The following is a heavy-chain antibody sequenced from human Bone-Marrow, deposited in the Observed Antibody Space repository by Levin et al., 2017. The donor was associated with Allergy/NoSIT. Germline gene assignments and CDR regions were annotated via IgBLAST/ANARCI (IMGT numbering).Heavy chain of an antibody. J-gene: IGHJ4*02. CDR2: IGGGTAST. CDR1: GFKFNNYA. Sequence: ASVKVSCEASGFKFNNYAVTWVRQAPGKGLEWVSSIGGGTASTYYAGSVKGRFTISRDDSKNTLYLQMNSLRDEDTARYHCAKEGSFYYGSGSYYDSWGQGTLVIVSS. D-gene: IGHD3-10*01. V-gene: IGHV3-23*01. CDR3: AKEGSFYYGSGSYYDS.